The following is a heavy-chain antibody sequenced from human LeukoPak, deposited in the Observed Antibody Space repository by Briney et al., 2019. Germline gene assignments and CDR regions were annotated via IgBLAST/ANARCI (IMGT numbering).Heavy chain of an antibody. J-gene: IGHJ5*02. CDR2: IKSNRGNT. CDR1: GYTFTSYY. Sequence: ASVKVSCKASGYTFTSYYINWGRQHTGQGREWMVGIKSNRGNTVYATTFHGRVTTTRNPSIRTAYMALSSLTSEAPAVSYCARVPGRYSGSAPFAPWGKGTLVPASS. V-gene: IGHV1-8*03. D-gene: IGHD3-10*01. CDR3: ARVPGRYSGSAPFAP.